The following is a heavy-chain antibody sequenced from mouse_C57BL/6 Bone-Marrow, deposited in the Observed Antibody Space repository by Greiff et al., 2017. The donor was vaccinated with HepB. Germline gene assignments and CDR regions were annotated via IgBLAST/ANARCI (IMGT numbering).Heavy chain of an antibody. V-gene: IGHV3-6*01. CDR2: ISYDGSN. Sequence: EVKLQESGPGLVKPSQSLSLTCSVTGYSITSGYYWNWIRQFPGNKLEWMGYISYDGSNNYNPSLKNRNSITHDTSKNQLFLKLNSVTTEDTATYYCATKVYYGGRGYCAMDYWGQGTSVTVSS. J-gene: IGHJ4*01. D-gene: IGHD1-1*01. CDR3: ATKVYYGGRGYCAMDY. CDR1: GYSITSGYY.